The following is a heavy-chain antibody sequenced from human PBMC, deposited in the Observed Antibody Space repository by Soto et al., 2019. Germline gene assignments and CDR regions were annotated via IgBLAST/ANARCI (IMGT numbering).Heavy chain of an antibody. CDR2: ISYDGSNK. Sequence: QVQLVESGGGVVQPGKSLRLSCAGSGFTFSSYGMDWVRQAPGKGLEWVAVISYDGSNKYYAGSVKGRFTISRDNSKNTLYLQMSSLRADDTAVYYCAKYRMGAGVRGYFDYWGQGTLVTVSS. V-gene: IGHV3-30*18. CDR3: AKYRMGAGVRGYFDY. J-gene: IGHJ4*02. D-gene: IGHD3-10*01. CDR1: GFTFSSYG.